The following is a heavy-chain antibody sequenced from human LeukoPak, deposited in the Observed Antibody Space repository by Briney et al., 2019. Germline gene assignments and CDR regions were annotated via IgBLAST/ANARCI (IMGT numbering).Heavy chain of an antibody. V-gene: IGHV4-30-4*01. J-gene: IGHJ5*02. CDR2: IYYSGST. CDR3: ARASPVDTAMVEA. CDR1: GGSISSGDYS. Sequence: SQTLSLTCTVSGGSISSGDYSWSWIRQPPGKGLEWIGYIYYSGSTYYNPSLKSRVTISVDTSKNQFSLKLSSVTAADTAVYYCARASPVDTAMVEAWGQGTLVTVSS. D-gene: IGHD5-18*01.